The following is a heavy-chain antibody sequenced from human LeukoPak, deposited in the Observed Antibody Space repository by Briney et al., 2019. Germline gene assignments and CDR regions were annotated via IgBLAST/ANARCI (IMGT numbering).Heavy chain of an antibody. CDR1: GGTFSSYA. V-gene: IGHV1-69*05. D-gene: IGHD4-11*01. CDR2: IIPIFGTA. Sequence: SVKVSCKGSGGTFSSYAISWVRQAPGQGLEWMGGIIPIFGTANYAQKFQGRVTITTDESTSTAYMELSSLRSEDTAVYYCARDVYLDNYVPWYFDLWGRGTLVTVSS. CDR3: ARDVYLDNYVPWYFDL. J-gene: IGHJ2*01.